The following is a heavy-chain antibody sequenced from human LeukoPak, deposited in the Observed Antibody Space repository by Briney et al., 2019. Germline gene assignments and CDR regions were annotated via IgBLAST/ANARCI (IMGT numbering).Heavy chain of an antibody. Sequence: ASVKVSCKASGYTFTGYYMHWVRQAPGQGLEWMGWINLNSGGTNYAQKFQGRVTMTRDTSISTAYMELSRLRSDDTAVYYCARDLGKGVIITTPWFDPWGQGTLVTVSS. CDR3: ARDLGKGVIITTPWFDP. D-gene: IGHD3-10*01. V-gene: IGHV1-2*02. CDR1: GYTFTGYY. J-gene: IGHJ5*02. CDR2: INLNSGGT.